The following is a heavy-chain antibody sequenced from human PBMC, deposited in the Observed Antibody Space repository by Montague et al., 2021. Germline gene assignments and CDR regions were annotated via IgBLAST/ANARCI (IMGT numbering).Heavy chain of an antibody. CDR2: MFYGGAT. CDR3: AKQDYFVSGTSYEGFDP. Sequence: SETLSLTCTVSSGSIFHAHWSWVRQPPGKGLEWLGSMFYGGATSNNPSLKSRVTMSIDTSTNQFSLKLSFVTAADTAVYYCAKQDYFVSGTSYEGFDPWGQGLLATGPS. D-gene: IGHD3-10*01. J-gene: IGHJ5*02. CDR1: SGSIFHAH. V-gene: IGHV4-59*08.